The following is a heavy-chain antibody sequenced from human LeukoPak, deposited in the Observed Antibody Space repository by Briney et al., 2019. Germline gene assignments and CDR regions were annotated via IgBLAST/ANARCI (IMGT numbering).Heavy chain of an antibody. CDR2: MNPNSGNT. D-gene: IGHD2-15*01. Sequence: ASVKVSCKASGYTFTSYDINWVRQATGQGLEWMGWMNPNSGNTGYAQKFQGRVTITADKSTSTAYMELSSLRSEDTAVYYCARALLRYCSGGSCRYRYYYYYMDVWGKGTTVTVSS. V-gene: IGHV1-8*01. CDR1: GYTFTSYD. J-gene: IGHJ6*03. CDR3: ARALLRYCSGGSCRYRYYYYYMDV.